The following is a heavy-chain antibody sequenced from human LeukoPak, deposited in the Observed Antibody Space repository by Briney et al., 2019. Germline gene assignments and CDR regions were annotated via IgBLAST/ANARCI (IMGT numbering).Heavy chain of an antibody. D-gene: IGHD2-15*01. J-gene: IGHJ4*02. Sequence: GGSLRLSCAASGFTFRNYGMHWVRQAPGRGLEWVAVIWYDGSNKYYVDSVKGRFTVSRDNSKNMLYLQMNSLGAEDTALYYCARDRGWPAVHFDLWGQGTLVTVSS. V-gene: IGHV3-33*01. CDR2: IWYDGSNK. CDR3: ARDRGWPAVHFDL. CDR1: GFTFRNYG.